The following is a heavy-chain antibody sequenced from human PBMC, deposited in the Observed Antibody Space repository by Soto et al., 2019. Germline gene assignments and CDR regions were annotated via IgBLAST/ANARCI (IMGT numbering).Heavy chain of an antibody. CDR2: ISGSGGST. Sequence: PGGSLRLSCAASGFPFSSYGMNWVRQAPGKGLEWVSAISGSGGSTYYADSVKGRFTISRDNSKNTLYLQMNSLRAEDTAVYYCAKDLGRDIVVVPAANYYYYGMDVWSQGTTVTVSS. CDR1: GFPFSSYG. J-gene: IGHJ6*02. CDR3: AKDLGRDIVVVPAANYYYYGMDV. D-gene: IGHD2-2*01. V-gene: IGHV3-23*01.